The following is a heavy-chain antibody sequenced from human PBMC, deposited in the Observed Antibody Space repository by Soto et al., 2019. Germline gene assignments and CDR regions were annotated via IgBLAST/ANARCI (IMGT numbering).Heavy chain of an antibody. V-gene: IGHV1-18*04. CDR3: ARVGREWELPAAWVYD. CDR2: ISAYNGNT. Sequence: DSVKVSCKASGYTFTSYGISWVRQAPGQGLEWMGWISAYNGNTNYAQKLQGRVTMTTDTSTSTAYVELRSLRSDDTAVYYCARVGREWELPAAWVYDSGQRSLVTVSS. D-gene: IGHD1-26*01. CDR1: GYTFTSYG. J-gene: IGHJ4*02.